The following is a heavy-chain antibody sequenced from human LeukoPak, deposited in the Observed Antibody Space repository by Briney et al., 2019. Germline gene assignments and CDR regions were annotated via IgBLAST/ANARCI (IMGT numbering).Heavy chain of an antibody. CDR2: IIPILGIA. CDR1: GYTFTGYY. Sequence: SVKVSCKASGYTFTGYYMHWVRQAPGQGLEWMGRIIPILGIANYAQKFQGRVTITADESTSTAYMELSSLRSEDTAVYYCARSGQQLGGDEYFQHWGQGTLVTVSS. V-gene: IGHV1-69*02. D-gene: IGHD6-13*01. J-gene: IGHJ1*01. CDR3: ARSGQQLGGDEYFQH.